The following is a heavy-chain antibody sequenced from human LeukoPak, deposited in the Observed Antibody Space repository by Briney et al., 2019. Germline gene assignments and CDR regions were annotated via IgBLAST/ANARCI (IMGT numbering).Heavy chain of an antibody. D-gene: IGHD2-2*01. CDR1: GGSFSSYY. CDR2: IYYSGST. CDR3: ARGVGYCSSTSCRYYYYGMDV. Sequence: SSETLSLTCAVYGGSFSSYYWSWIRQPPGKGLEWIGYIYYSGSTNYNPSLKSRVTISVDTSKNQFSLKLSSVTAADTAVYYCARGVGYCSSTSCRYYYYGMDVWGQGTTVTVSS. J-gene: IGHJ6*02. V-gene: IGHV4-59*01.